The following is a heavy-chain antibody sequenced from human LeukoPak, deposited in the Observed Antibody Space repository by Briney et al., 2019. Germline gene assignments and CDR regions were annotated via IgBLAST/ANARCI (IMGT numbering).Heavy chain of an antibody. V-gene: IGHV5-51*01. D-gene: IGHD2-2*01. CDR3: ARQRSVVVPVAMLPYYYGMDV. CDR2: IYPGDSDT. Sequence: GESLKISCKGSGYSFTSYWIGWVRQMPGKGLEWMGIIYPGDSDTRYSPSFQGQVTISADKSISTAYLQWSSLKASDTAMYYCARQRSVVVPVAMLPYYYGMDVWGQGTTVTVSS. CDR1: GYSFTSYW. J-gene: IGHJ6*02.